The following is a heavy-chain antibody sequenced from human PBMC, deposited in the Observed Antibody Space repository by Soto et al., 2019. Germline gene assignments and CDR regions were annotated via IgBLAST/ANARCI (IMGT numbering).Heavy chain of an antibody. J-gene: IGHJ4*01. D-gene: IGHD5-18*01. CDR3: ARDPGIQLRSLGTYYIVY. V-gene: IGHV1-69*06. CDR1: GGTFSSYA. Sequence: SVKVSWKAAGGTFSSYAISWVRQAPGQGLEWMGGIIPIFGTANYAQKFQGRVTITADKSTSTAYMELSSLRSEDTAVYYCARDPGIQLRSLGTYYIVYWG. CDR2: IIPIFGTA.